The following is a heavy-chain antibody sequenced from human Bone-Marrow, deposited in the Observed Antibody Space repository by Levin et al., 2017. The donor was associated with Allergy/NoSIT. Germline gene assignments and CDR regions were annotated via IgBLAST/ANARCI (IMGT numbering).Heavy chain of an antibody. D-gene: IGHD3-10*01. Sequence: SQNLSLTCTVYGGSVSSYYWAWIRPPPGKGLEWIAYISYGGSAYYNPSLQSRATMSLDTSKNQFSLNLNSVTAADTGVYYCARDRWFGAYWGNWFDPWGQGALVTVSS. CDR1: GGSVSSYY. CDR2: ISYGGSA. CDR3: ARDRWFGAYWGNWFDP. V-gene: IGHV4-59*02. J-gene: IGHJ5*02.